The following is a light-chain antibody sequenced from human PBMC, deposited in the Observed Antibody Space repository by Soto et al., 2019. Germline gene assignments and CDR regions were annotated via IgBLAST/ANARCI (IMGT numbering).Light chain of an antibody. CDR3: SSYSTTYTVL. CDR1: SSDVGGYNY. V-gene: IGLV2-14*01. CDR2: EVS. Sequence: QSALTQPASMSGSPGQSITISCTGTSSDVGGYNYVSWYQQHPDRAPKLIIYEVSNRPSVVSLRFCGSKSANAASLTTAGHQAEDEADYYCSSYSTTYTVLFGGGTKLTVL. J-gene: IGLJ2*01.